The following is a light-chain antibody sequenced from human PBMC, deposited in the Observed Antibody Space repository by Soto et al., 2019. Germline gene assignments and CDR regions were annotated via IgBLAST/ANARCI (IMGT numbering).Light chain of an antibody. CDR2: EVS. Sequence: QSALTQPPSASGSPGQSVTICCTGTSSDVGAYKYVSWYQQYPGKAPKLMIYEVSKRPSGVPDRFSGSKSGNTASLTVSGLQAEDEADYYCTSYVGSNIWVFGGGTKLTVL. V-gene: IGLV2-8*01. CDR1: SSDVGAYKY. J-gene: IGLJ3*02. CDR3: TSYVGSNIWV.